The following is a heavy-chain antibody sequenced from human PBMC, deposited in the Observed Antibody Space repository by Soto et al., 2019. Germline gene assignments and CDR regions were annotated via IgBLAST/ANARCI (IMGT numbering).Heavy chain of an antibody. Sequence: SXTLSLTCTVSGGSISSYYWSWIRQPPGKGLEWIGYIYYSGSTNYNPSLKSRVTISVDTSKNQFSLNLSSVTAADTAVYYCARERGISNYFDYWGQGTLVTVSS. J-gene: IGHJ4*02. CDR2: IYYSGST. V-gene: IGHV4-59*01. D-gene: IGHD3-10*01. CDR3: ARERGISNYFDY. CDR1: GGSISSYY.